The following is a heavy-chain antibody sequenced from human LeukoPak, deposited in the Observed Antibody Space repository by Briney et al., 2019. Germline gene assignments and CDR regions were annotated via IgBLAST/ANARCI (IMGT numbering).Heavy chain of an antibody. J-gene: IGHJ3*02. CDR3: AKPSTMIVVDDAFDI. V-gene: IGHV3-23*01. CDR2: ISGSGGST. Sequence: PGGSLRLSCAVSGSTFSSYAMNWVRQAPGKGLEWVSVISGSGGSTYYADSVKGRFTISRDNSKNTLYLQMNSLRAEDTAVYYCAKPSTMIVVDDAFDIWGQGTMVTVSS. CDR1: GSTFSSYA. D-gene: IGHD3-22*01.